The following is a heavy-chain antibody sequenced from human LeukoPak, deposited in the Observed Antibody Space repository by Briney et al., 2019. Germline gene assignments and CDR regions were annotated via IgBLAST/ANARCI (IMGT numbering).Heavy chain of an antibody. Sequence: SETLSLTCTVSGGSIISNNFYWSWIRQPAGKGLEWLGRIYGSGSTNYNPSLKSRVTISVDTSKNQFSLKLSSVTAADTAVYYCARVPKIVVPAAILYYYYYMDVWGKGTTVTVSS. CDR3: ARVPKIVVPAAILYYYYYMDV. CDR1: GGSIISNNFY. J-gene: IGHJ6*03. V-gene: IGHV4-61*10. D-gene: IGHD2-2*01. CDR2: IYGSGST.